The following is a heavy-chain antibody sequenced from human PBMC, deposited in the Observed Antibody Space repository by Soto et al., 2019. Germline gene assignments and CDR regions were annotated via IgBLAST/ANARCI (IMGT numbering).Heavy chain of an antibody. CDR2: ISTSGNHI. CDR1: AFTFSSYS. CDR3: ARDAPPAGTRYFEL. J-gene: IGHJ2*01. D-gene: IGHD6-13*01. Sequence: EVQLVESGGGLVKPGGSLRLSCAASAFTFSSYSMNWVRQAPGKGLEWVSSISTSGNHIYYADSLKGRFTISRDNAKNSLYLQMNSLRAGDTAVYYCARDAPPAGTRYFELWGRGTLVTVSS. V-gene: IGHV3-21*01.